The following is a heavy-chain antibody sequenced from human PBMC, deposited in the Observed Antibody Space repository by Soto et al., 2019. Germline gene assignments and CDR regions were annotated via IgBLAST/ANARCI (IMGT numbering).Heavy chain of an antibody. CDR3: ARDRSRIDIVLMVYPLGSWFDP. CDR2: ISAYNGNT. Sequence: RASVKVSCKASGYTFTIYGISWVRQAPGQGLEWMGWISAYNGNTNYAQKLQGRVTMTTDTSTSTAYMELRSLRSDDTAVYYCARDRSRIDIVLMVYPLGSWFDPWGQGTLVTVSS. J-gene: IGHJ5*02. V-gene: IGHV1-18*01. CDR1: GYTFTIYG. D-gene: IGHD2-8*01.